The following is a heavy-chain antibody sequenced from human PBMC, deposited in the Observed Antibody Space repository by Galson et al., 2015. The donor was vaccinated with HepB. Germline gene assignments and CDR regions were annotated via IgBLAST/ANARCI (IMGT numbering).Heavy chain of an antibody. J-gene: IGHJ4*02. CDR1: GFTFSSYS. Sequence: SLRLSCAASGFTFSSYSMHWVRQAPGKGLEYVSVINGNGDRTYYVNSVKGRFTISRDNSENTLYLQMGSLRPEDMAMYYCGREGTPGTVDYWGRGTLFTVSS. CDR2: INGNGDRT. CDR3: GREGTPGTVDY. V-gene: IGHV3-64*01. D-gene: IGHD6-13*01.